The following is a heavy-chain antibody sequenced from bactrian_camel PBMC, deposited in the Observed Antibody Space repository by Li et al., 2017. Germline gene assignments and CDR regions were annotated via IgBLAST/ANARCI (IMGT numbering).Heavy chain of an antibody. D-gene: IGHD2*01. CDR3: VADVSWTGSGSWSGRGGANFGY. J-gene: IGHJ6*01. CDR1: GFTISGYY. CDR2: IDSDGKT. V-gene: IGHV3S67*01. Sequence: DVQLVESGGGLVQPGGSPRLSCAASGFTISGYYMSWVRQAPGKEREGVAAIDSDGKTGYTDSVEGRFTISQDNSKNTLYLHMNSLKSEDTAKYYCVADVSWTGSGSWSGRGGANFGYWGQGTQVTVS.